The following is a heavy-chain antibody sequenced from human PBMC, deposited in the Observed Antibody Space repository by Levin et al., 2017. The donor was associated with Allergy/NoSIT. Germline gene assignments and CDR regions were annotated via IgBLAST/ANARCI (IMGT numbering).Heavy chain of an antibody. CDR1: GFTFSSSA. J-gene: IGHJ5*02. Sequence: GGSLRLSCAASGFTFSSSAMSWVRQAPGKGLEWVSGISGSGATTYYADSVKGRFTISRDNSKNTLYLQMNSLRAEDTAVYYFAKDPRVGGTATHEVVNWFDPWGQGTLVTVSS. CDR2: ISGSGATT. V-gene: IGHV3-23*01. D-gene: IGHD1-1*01. CDR3: AKDPRVGGTATHEVVNWFDP.